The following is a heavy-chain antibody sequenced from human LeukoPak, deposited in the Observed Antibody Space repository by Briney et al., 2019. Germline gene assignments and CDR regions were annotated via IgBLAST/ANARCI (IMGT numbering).Heavy chain of an antibody. CDR2: IKQDESER. CDR1: GGSISSSNW. V-gene: IGHV3-7*01. D-gene: IGHD3-10*01. CDR3: ARLSAYYYGSYFYYYMDV. Sequence: PSETLSLTCAVSGGSISSSNWWSWVRQPPGKGLEWVANIKQDESERYSVDSVKGRFTISRDNAKNSVYLHMNSLRAEDTALYYCARLSAYYYGSYFYYYMDVWGKGTTVTVSS. J-gene: IGHJ6*03.